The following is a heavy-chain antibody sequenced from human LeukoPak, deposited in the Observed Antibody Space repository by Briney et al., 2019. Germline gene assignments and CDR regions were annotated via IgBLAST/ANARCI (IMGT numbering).Heavy chain of an antibody. J-gene: IGHJ4*02. CDR2: ISGSGGST. CDR3: AKDLRSRRYDILTGYYTPLSFDY. Sequence: PGGSLRLSCAASGFTFSSYGMNWVRQAPGKGLEWVSAISGSGGSTYYADSVKGRFTISRDNSKNTLYLQMNSLRAEDTAVYYCAKDLRSRRYDILTGYYTPLSFDYWGQGTLVTVSS. V-gene: IGHV3-23*01. CDR1: GFTFSSYG. D-gene: IGHD3-9*01.